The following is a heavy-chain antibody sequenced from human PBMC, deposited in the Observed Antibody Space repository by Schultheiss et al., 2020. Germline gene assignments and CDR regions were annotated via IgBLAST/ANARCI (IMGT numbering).Heavy chain of an antibody. J-gene: IGHJ5*02. D-gene: IGHD6-19*01. CDR3: ARGRYHTNRYSSGWYGVNWFDP. Sequence: SETLSLTCTVSGGSISSGSYYWSWIRQPAGKGLEWIGRIYTSGSTNYNPSLKSRVTISVDTSKNQFSLKLSSVTAADTAVYYCARGRYHTNRYSSGWYGVNWFDPWGQGTLVTVAS. V-gene: IGHV4-61*02. CDR1: GGSISSGSYY. CDR2: IYTSGST.